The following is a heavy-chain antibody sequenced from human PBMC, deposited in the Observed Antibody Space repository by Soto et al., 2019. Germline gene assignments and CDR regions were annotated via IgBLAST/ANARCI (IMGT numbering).Heavy chain of an antibody. Sequence: ASVKVSCKASGYTFTRYTMNWVRQAPGQRLEWMGWINPDNGNTKSSQKFQDRVIITRDTSASTAYMDLSSLRSEDTAVYYCARGIATGQLDTWGQGTLVTVYS. J-gene: IGHJ5*02. D-gene: IGHD2-15*01. CDR1: GYTFTRYT. V-gene: IGHV1-3*01. CDR3: ARGIATGQLDT. CDR2: INPDNGNT.